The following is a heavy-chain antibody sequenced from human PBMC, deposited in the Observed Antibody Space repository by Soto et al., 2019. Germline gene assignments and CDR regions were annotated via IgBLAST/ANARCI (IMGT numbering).Heavy chain of an antibody. CDR3: ARDDAFGNENAFDL. J-gene: IGHJ3*01. Sequence: GGSLRLSCAVSGFSFRTYGFHWVRQPPGKGLEWVAVISPKGHSDSVEGRFTISRDNSKDTLYLQMNNLRAEDTAVYYCARDDAFGNENAFDLWGQGTMVTVSS. CDR1: GFSFRTYG. V-gene: IGHV3-33*01. CDR2: ISPK. D-gene: IGHD1-1*01.